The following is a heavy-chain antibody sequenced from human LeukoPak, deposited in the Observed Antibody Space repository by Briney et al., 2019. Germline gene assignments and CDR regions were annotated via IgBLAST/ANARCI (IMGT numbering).Heavy chain of an antibody. CDR3: ARGDVIVHYFDY. CDR1: GDSLSSGVYS. J-gene: IGHJ4*02. Sequence: SQTLPLTCAVSGDSLSSGVYSWNWIRQPPGKGLEWIGHISHSGSTYYNPSLKSRVTISVDRSKNQFSLKLTSVTAADTAVYYCARGDVIVHYFDYWGQGTLVNVSS. V-gene: IGHV4-30-2*01. D-gene: IGHD3-22*01. CDR2: ISHSGST.